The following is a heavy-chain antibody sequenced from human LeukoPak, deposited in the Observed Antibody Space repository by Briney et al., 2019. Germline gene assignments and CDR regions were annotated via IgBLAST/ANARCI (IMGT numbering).Heavy chain of an antibody. CDR1: RLTFSSYA. V-gene: IGHV3-23*01. CDR3: AKDGADPRDYYGSGSYYTGYGMDV. D-gene: IGHD3-10*01. Sequence: GGSLRLSCAASRLTFSSYAMSWVRQAPGKGLEWVSGISGGVGSTYYADSVKGRFTMSRDNAKNSLYLQMNSLRAEDTALYYCAKDGADPRDYYGSGSYYTGYGMDVWGQGTTVTVSS. J-gene: IGHJ6*02. CDR2: ISGGVGST.